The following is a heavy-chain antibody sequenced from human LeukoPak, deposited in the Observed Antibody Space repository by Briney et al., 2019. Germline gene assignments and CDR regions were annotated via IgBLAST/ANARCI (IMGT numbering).Heavy chain of an antibody. CDR1: GYPFTSYG. Sequence: ASVKVSCKASGYPFTSYGISWVRQAPGQGLEWMGWISAYNGNTNYAQKLQGRVTTTTDTSTSTAYMELRSLRSDDTAVYYCARDIGYSSGWNLDYWGQGTLVTVSS. CDR2: ISAYNGNT. CDR3: ARDIGYSSGWNLDY. V-gene: IGHV1-18*01. J-gene: IGHJ4*02. D-gene: IGHD6-19*01.